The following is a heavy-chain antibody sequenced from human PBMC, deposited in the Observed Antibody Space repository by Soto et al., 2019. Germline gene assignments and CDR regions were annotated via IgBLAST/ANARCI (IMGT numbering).Heavy chain of an antibody. CDR1: GFSFSTYS. V-gene: IGHV3-48*02. CDR2: ISSRSYTI. D-gene: IGHD6-6*01. CDR3: ARGGSSSDNGMDA. J-gene: IGHJ6*02. Sequence: EVQLVESGGGLVQPGGSLRLSCAASGFSFSTYSMNWVRQAPGKGLEWVSYISSRSYTIYYVDSVKGRCTTSRDNAKNSLYLQMNSLRDEDTAVYYCARGGSSSDNGMDAWGQGTTVTVSS.